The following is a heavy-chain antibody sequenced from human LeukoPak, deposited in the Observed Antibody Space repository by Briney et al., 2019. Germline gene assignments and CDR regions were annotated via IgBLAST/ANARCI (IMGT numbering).Heavy chain of an antibody. D-gene: IGHD1-7*01. V-gene: IGHV1-2*02. CDR1: GYTFTSYY. J-gene: IGHJ4*02. Sequence: GASVKVSCKASGYTFTSYYMHWVRQAPGQGLEWMGWINPNSGGTNYAQKFQGRVTMTRDTSISTAYMELSRLRSNDTAVYYCARVRVGITGTTTMGIDYWGQGTLVTVSS. CDR3: ARVRVGITGTTTMGIDY. CDR2: INPNSGGT.